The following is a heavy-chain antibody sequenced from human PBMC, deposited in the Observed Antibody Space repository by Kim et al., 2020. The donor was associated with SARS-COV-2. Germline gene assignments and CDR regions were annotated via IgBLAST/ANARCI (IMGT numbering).Heavy chain of an antibody. Sequence: SETLSLTCTVSGGSISSYYWSWIRQPPGKGLEWIGYIYYSGSTNYNPSLKSRVTISVDTSKNQFSLKLSSVTAADTAVYYCVRRGLGYCSGGSCYSGFDYWGQGTLVTVSS. D-gene: IGHD2-15*01. CDR1: GGSISSYY. J-gene: IGHJ4*02. CDR2: IYYSGST. CDR3: VRRGLGYCSGGSCYSGFDY. V-gene: IGHV4-59*08.